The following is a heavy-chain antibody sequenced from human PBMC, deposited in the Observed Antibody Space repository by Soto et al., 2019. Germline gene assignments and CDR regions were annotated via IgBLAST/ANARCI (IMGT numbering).Heavy chain of an antibody. Sequence: QVQLQESGPGLVKPSETLSLSCTVSGGSIIPNYWSWIRQHPGKGLEWIGYIYYSGSTTYNPSLKSRVTISVDTSKNQFSLKLNSVTAADTAVYYCASLAGNYFQAFDIWGQGTMVTVSS. J-gene: IGHJ3*02. CDR3: ASLAGNYFQAFDI. CDR2: IYYSGST. D-gene: IGHD1-26*01. V-gene: IGHV4-59*08. CDR1: GGSIIPNY.